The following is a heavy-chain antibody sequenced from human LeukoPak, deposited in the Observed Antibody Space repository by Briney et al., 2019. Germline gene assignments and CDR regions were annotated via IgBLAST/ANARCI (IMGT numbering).Heavy chain of an antibody. CDR2: ISSNNSYT. D-gene: IGHD3-16*02. CDR3: ARTGRLGELST. V-gene: IGHV3-11*06. CDR1: GCTFSDCY. J-gene: IGHJ3*01. Sequence: GGSLRLSCAASGCTFSDCYMNWVRPARGRGLEGCSDISSNNSYTNNADSMKGRFSISRDNARYPLYLQMNSLRADDTALAYCARTGRLGELSTWGQGTMVTVSS.